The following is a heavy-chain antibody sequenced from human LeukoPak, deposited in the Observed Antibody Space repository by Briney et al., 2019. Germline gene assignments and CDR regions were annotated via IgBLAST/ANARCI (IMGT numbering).Heavy chain of an antibody. CDR2: IDPGSGVI. CDR3: ARWRRGRYIWFDP. CDR1: GFDFSDYY. D-gene: IGHD1-26*01. J-gene: IGHJ5*02. Sequence: GGSLRLSCVASGFDFSDYYMSWIRQAPAKGLEWVSSIDPGSGVIYYGDSVKGRFTISRDNAKTSLDLQMNSLRVEDTAVYYCARWRRGRYIWFDPWGQGTLVAVST. V-gene: IGHV3-11*01.